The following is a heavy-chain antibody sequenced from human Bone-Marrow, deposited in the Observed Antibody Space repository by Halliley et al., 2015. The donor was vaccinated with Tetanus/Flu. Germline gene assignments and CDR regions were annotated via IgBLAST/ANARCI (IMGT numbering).Heavy chain of an antibody. Sequence: SLRLSCAASGITFTTYAMSWVRQAPGKGLEWVSAISGGGGSTYYADSVKGRFIISRDNSKNTVYLQMNSLRADDTAFYYCASFAYMYGPGYWGQGTLVTVSS. CDR3: ASFAYMYGPGY. D-gene: IGHD5-18*01. V-gene: IGHV3-23*01. CDR1: GITFTTYA. J-gene: IGHJ4*02. CDR2: ISGGGGST.